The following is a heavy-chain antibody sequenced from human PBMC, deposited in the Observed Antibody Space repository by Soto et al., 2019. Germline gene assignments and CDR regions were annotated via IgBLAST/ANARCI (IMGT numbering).Heavy chain of an antibody. CDR2: IYPGDSDT. V-gene: IGHV5-51*01. CDR3: ARHSGRYSSGWYVADY. CDR1: GYSFTSYW. D-gene: IGHD6-19*01. Sequence: GESLKISCKGSGYSFTSYWIGWVRQMPGKGLEWMGIIYPGDSDTRYSPSFQGQVTISADKSISTAYLQWSSLKASDTAMYYCARHSGRYSSGWYVADYWGQGTLVTVSS. J-gene: IGHJ4*02.